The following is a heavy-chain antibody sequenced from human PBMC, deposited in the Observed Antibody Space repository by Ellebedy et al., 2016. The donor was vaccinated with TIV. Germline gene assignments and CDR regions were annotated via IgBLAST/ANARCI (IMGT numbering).Heavy chain of an antibody. D-gene: IGHD4-17*01. V-gene: IGHV3-7*01. CDR2: MRQDGGDK. CDR3: ATDGSYGDYLSPTHAFEM. CDR1: GFSFRSYW. J-gene: IGHJ3*02. Sequence: GGSLRLSCVGSGFSFRSYWMSWVRQAPGKGLEWVANMRQDGGDKYYVDSVKGRFTVSRDNAKSSLYLQMDTVRAEDTAVYYCATDGSYGDYLSPTHAFEMWGPGTMVTVSS.